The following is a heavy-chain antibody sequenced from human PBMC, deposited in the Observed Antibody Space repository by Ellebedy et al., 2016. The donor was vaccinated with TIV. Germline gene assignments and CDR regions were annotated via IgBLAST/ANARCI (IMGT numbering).Heavy chain of an antibody. Sequence: GESLKISCAASGFTFSNYWMSWVRQAPGKGLEWVGRIKSKTDAGTRDFAAPVKGRFLISRDDSKSTVYLQMTSLKIEDTAVYYCSAGTGKTDFDYGGQGTLVTVSS. D-gene: IGHD7-27*01. J-gene: IGHJ4*02. CDR2: IKSKTDAGTR. V-gene: IGHV3-15*01. CDR1: GFTFSNYW. CDR3: SAGTGKTDFDY.